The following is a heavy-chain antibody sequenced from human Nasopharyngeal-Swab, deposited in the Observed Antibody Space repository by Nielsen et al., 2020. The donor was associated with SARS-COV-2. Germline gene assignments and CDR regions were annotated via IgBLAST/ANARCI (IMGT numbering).Heavy chain of an antibody. D-gene: IGHD2/OR15-2a*01. Sequence: GESLKISCAASGFNFASFAMTWVRQAPGKGLEWVSTIGTSDDTYYTDSVKGRFAISRDNSKNKVYLQMDSLRPDDTALYYCAKTFLIAPRTYDYWGRATLVTVSS. CDR1: GFNFASFA. CDR2: IGTSDDT. V-gene: IGHV3-23*01. J-gene: IGHJ4*02. CDR3: AKTFLIAPRTYDY.